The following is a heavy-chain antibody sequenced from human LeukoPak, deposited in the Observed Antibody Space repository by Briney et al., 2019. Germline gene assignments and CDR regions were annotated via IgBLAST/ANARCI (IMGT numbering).Heavy chain of an antibody. CDR2: INHSGST. Sequence: PSETLSLTCAVYGGSFSGYYWSWIRQPPGKGLEWVGEINHSGSTNYNPSLKSRVTISVDTSKNQFSLKLSSVTAADTAVYYCASGPMYPSYYYYGMDVWGQGTTVTVSS. CDR1: GGSFSGYY. J-gene: IGHJ6*02. D-gene: IGHD3-10*02. CDR3: ASGPMYPSYYYYGMDV. V-gene: IGHV4-34*01.